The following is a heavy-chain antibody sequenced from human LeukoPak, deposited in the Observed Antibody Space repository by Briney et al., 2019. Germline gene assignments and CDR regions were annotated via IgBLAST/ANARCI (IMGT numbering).Heavy chain of an antibody. D-gene: IGHD6-19*01. Sequence: PSETLSLTCTVSGGSISSSSDYWGWIRQPPGKGLEWIGSIYYSGNTYYNPSLRSRVTISVDTSKSQFSLKLSSVTAADTAVYYCVRHAALSWLVQDYWGQGTLVTVSS. J-gene: IGHJ4*02. CDR1: GGSISSSSDY. CDR2: IYYSGNT. CDR3: VRHAALSWLVQDY. V-gene: IGHV4-39*01.